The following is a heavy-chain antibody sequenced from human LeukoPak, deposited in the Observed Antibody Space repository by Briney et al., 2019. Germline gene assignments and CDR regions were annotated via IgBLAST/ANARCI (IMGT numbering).Heavy chain of an antibody. CDR3: ARGTKNDYQRSYYYYYYMDV. V-gene: IGHV6-1*01. Sequence: SQTLSLTCAISGDSVSSNSAAWNWIRQSPSRGLEWLGRTYYRSKWYNDYAVSVKSRITINPDTSKNQFSLQLNSVTPEDTAVYYCARGTKNDYQRSYYYYYYMDVWGKGTTVTVSS. D-gene: IGHD2-2*01. J-gene: IGHJ6*03. CDR2: TYYRSKWYN. CDR1: GDSVSSNSAA.